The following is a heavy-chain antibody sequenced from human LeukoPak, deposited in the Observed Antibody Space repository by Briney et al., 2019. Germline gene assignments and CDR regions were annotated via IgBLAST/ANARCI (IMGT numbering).Heavy chain of an antibody. D-gene: IGHD3-10*01. CDR1: GGSISSSNW. CDR2: MYHSGST. J-gene: IGHJ5*02. V-gene: IGHV4-4*02. Sequence: SETLSLTCAVSGGSISSSNWWSWVRQHPGKGLEWIGEMYHSGSTNYNPSLKSRVTISVDKSKNQFSLKLSSVTAADTAVYYCARALVPRFGELSVSFDPWGQGTLVTVSS. CDR3: ARALVPRFGELSVSFDP.